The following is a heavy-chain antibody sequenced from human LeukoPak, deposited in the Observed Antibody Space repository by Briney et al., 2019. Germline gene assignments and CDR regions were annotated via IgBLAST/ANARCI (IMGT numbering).Heavy chain of an antibody. J-gene: IGHJ4*02. D-gene: IGHD2-15*01. V-gene: IGHV3-23*01. CDR3: AKDQGWYYFDY. Sequence: GGSLRLSCAASGFTFSSYAMSWVRQAPGKGLEWVSAISGSGGSTFCADSVKGRFTISRDNSKNTLYLQMNSLRAEDTAVYYCAKDQGWYYFDYWGQGTLVTVSS. CDR2: ISGSGGST. CDR1: GFTFSSYA.